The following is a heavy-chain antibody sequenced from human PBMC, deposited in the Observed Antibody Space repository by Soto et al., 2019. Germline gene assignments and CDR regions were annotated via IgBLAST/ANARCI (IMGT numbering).Heavy chain of an antibody. V-gene: IGHV1-69*02. Sequence: QVQLVQSGAEVKRPGSSVKVSCKASGDTFTFYSINWVRQAPGLGLEWMGRINPILSMSNYAQRFQGRVTMTADKSTSTAYMELSSLRSEDTAIYYCASSYGSGYRAFDYWGQRALVTVSS. J-gene: IGHJ4*02. D-gene: IGHD3-10*01. CDR2: INPILSMS. CDR1: GDTFTFYS. CDR3: ASSYGSGYRAFDY.